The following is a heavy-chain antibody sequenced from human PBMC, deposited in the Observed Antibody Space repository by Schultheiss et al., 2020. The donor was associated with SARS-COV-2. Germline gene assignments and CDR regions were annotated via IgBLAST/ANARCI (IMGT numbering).Heavy chain of an antibody. D-gene: IGHD6-13*01. CDR1: GGSISSGGYY. V-gene: IGHV4-31*03. CDR3: VRDVSSSWYRGHFQH. J-gene: IGHJ1*01. CDR2: IYYSGST. Sequence: SQTLSLTCTVSGGSISSGGYYWSWIRQHPGKGLEWIGYIYYSGSTYYNPSLKSRVTISVDTSKNQFSLKLSSVTAEDTAVYYCVRDVSSSWYRGHFQHWGQGTLVTVSS.